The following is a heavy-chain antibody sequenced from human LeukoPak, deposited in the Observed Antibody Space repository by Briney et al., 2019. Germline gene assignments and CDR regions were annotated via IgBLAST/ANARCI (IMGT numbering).Heavy chain of an antibody. D-gene: IGHD6-13*01. CDR1: GGSISSYY. Sequence: SETLSLTCTVSGGSISSYYWSWIRQPPGKGLEWIGYIYYSGSTNYNPSLKSRVTISVDTSKNLFSLKLSSVTAADTAVYYCARERVYSSSSYYFDYWGQGTLVTVSS. CDR2: IYYSGST. J-gene: IGHJ4*02. CDR3: ARERVYSSSSYYFDY. V-gene: IGHV4-59*01.